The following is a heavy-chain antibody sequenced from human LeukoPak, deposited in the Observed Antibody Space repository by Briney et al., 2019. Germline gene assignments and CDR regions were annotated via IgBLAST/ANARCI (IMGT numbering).Heavy chain of an antibody. CDR3: ARSRVVIIRGVYYFDY. Sequence: PGGSLRLSCAASGFTFDDYAMHWVRQAPGKGLEWVSGISWNSGSIGYADSVKGRLTISRDNAKNTLYLQMNSLRAEDTAVYYCARSRVVIIRGVYYFDYWGQGTLVTVSS. CDR2: ISWNSGSI. V-gene: IGHV3-9*01. J-gene: IGHJ4*02. D-gene: IGHD3-3*01. CDR1: GFTFDDYA.